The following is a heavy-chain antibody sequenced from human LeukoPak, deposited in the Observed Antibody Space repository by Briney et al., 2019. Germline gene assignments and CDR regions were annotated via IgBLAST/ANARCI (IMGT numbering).Heavy chain of an antibody. D-gene: IGHD3-3*01. CDR1: GGTFSSDA. Sequence: GGSLRLSCAASGGTFSSDAMSWVLQAPGKGLEWVTAIGVTGGSGTTYYADSVRGRFTISRDNSKNTLYLQMNSLRAEDTAVYYCAKEDDFWSGYYNDYWGQGTLVSVSS. J-gene: IGHJ4*02. CDR3: AKEDDFWSGYYNDY. V-gene: IGHV3-23*01. CDR2: IGVTGGSGTT.